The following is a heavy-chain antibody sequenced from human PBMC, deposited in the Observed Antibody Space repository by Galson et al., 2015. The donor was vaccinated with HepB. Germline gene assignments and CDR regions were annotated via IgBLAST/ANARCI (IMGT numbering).Heavy chain of an antibody. J-gene: IGHJ2*01. D-gene: IGHD2-21*02. V-gene: IGHV3-23*01. CDR3: AKVHPDCGGDCRSYWYFDL. CDR1: GFTFSRYA. CDR2: ISGSGGSS. Sequence: SLRLSCAASGFTFSRYAMSWVRQAPGKGLEWVSAISGSGGSSYYADSVKGRFTISRDNSKNTLYLQMNSLRAEDTAVYYCAKVHPDCGGDCRSYWYFDLWGRGTLVTVSS.